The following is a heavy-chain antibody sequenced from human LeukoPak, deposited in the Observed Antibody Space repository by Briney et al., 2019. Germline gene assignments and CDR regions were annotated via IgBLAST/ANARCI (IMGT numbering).Heavy chain of an antibody. CDR2: INGDASST. V-gene: IGHV3-74*01. J-gene: IGHJ4*02. D-gene: IGHD5-18*01. CDR3: ARARGNTYGYFEY. Sequence: GVSLRLSCAAAGLTLSGYWMHWGRQAPGEGLVWGSRINGDASSTIYADPVKSRFTISRHNATSTLYLRMSSLRVEDTAVYYSARARGNTYGYFEYWGQGTLVTVSS. CDR1: GLTLSGYW.